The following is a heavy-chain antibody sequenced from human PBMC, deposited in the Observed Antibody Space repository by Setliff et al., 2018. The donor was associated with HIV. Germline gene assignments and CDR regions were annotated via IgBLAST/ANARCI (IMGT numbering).Heavy chain of an antibody. V-gene: IGHV4-34*01. CDR2: INHSGDN. D-gene: IGHD1-26*01. J-gene: IGHJ4*02. Sequence: SETLSLTCAVYGGSFSDHYWSWMRQPPGKGLEWIGEINHSGDNNYNPSLKSRVTMSVDTSKNQFSLKLKSMTATDTAVYYCARGVVMRGISGGRPRDSWGRGTLVTVSS. CDR1: GGSFSDHY. CDR3: ARGVVMRGISGGRPRDS.